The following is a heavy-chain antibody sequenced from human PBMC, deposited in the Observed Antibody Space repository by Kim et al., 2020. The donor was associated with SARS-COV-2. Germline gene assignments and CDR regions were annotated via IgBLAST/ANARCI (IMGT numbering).Heavy chain of an antibody. CDR3: AKALVVKAPVPYSFDY. J-gene: IGHJ4*02. CDR1: GFTFSSYA. V-gene: IGHV3-23*01. CDR2: ISGRGGST. Sequence: GGSLRLSCAASGFTFSSYAMTWVRQAPGKGLEWVSPISGRGGSTYYADSVKGRFTISRDNSKTTLYLQMNSRRAEDTAGYYCAKALVVKAPVPYSFDYWGQGTLGTVSP. D-gene: IGHD2-8*02.